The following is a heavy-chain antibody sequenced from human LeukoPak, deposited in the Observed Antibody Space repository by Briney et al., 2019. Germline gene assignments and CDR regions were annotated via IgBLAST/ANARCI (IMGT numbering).Heavy chain of an antibody. D-gene: IGHD5-18*01. J-gene: IGHJ5*02. Sequence: PGGSLRLSCAASGFTFSSYAMSWVRQAPGKGLEWVSAISGSGGSTYYADSVKGRFTISRDNSKNTLYLQMNSLRAEDTAVYYCAKDRRGYSYGYGSGWFDPWGQGTLVTVSS. CDR2: ISGSGGST. V-gene: IGHV3-23*01. CDR1: GFTFSSYA. CDR3: AKDRRGYSYGYGSGWFDP.